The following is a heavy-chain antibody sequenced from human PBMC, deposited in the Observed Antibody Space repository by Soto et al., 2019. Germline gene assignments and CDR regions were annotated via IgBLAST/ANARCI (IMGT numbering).Heavy chain of an antibody. J-gene: IGHJ5*02. Sequence: QVQLQQWGAGLLKPSETLSLTCAVYGGSFSGYYWSWIRQPPGKGLEWIGEINHSGSTNYNPSLKSRVTISVDTSKNQFSLKLSSVTAADTAVYYCARGLKSSITMVRGGWFDPWGQGTLVTVSS. CDR1: GGSFSGYY. CDR3: ARGLKSSITMVRGGWFDP. D-gene: IGHD3-10*01. CDR2: INHSGST. V-gene: IGHV4-34*01.